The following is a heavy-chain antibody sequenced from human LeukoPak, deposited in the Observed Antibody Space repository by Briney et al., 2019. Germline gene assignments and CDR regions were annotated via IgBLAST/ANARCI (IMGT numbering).Heavy chain of an antibody. D-gene: IGHD5-18*01. CDR2: INPSGGST. Sequence: ASVKVSCKASGYTFTSYYMHWVRQAPGQGLEWMGIINPSGGSTSYAQKLQGRVTLTRDTSTNTVYMEPSSLRSEETAVYYFSRVASGYSYGWGKGPFDYWGQGTLVTVSS. J-gene: IGHJ4*02. V-gene: IGHV1-46*03. CDR3: SRVASGYSYGWGKGPFDY. CDR1: GYTFTSYY.